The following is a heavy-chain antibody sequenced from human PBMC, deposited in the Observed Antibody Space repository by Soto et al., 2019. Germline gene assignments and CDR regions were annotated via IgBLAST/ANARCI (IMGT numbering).Heavy chain of an antibody. J-gene: IGHJ6*02. CDR2: MNPNSCNT. D-gene: IGHD3-22*01. CDR1: GYTFTSYD. CDR3: ARDSASSGLGSYYYYGMDV. V-gene: IGHV1-8*01. Sequence: XVKFSCNASGYTFTSYDINWVRQSTGQGLEWMGWMNPNSCNTGYAQKFQGRVTMTRNTSISTAYMELSSLRSEDTAVYYCARDSASSGLGSYYYYGMDVWGQGTTVTVSS.